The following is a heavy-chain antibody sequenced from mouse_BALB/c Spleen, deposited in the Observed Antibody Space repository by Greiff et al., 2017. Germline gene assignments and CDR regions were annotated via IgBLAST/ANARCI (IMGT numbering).Heavy chain of an antibody. CDR1: GYTFTSYW. Sequence: VQLQQSGAELAKPGASVKMSCKASGYTFTSYWMHWVKQRPGQGLEWIGYINPSTGYTEYNQKFKDKATLTADKSSSTAYMQLSSLTSEDSAVYYCARIRYYAMDYWGQGTSVTVSS. CDR2: INPSTGYT. J-gene: IGHJ4*01. V-gene: IGHV1-7*01. CDR3: ARIRYYAMDY.